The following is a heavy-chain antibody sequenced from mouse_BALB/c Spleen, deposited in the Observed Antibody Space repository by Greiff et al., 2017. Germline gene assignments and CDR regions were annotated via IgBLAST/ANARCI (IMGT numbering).Heavy chain of an antibody. J-gene: IGHJ1*01. CDR2: ISYDGSN. Sequence: DVQLQESGPGLVKPSQSLSLTCSVTGYSITSGYYWNWIRQFPGNKLEWMGYISYDGSNNYNPSLKNRISITRDTSKNQFFLKLNSVTTEDTATYYCASALYGNYYWYFDVWGAGTTVTVSS. CDR1: GYSITSGYY. D-gene: IGHD2-10*02. V-gene: IGHV3-6*02. CDR3: ASALYGNYYWYFDV.